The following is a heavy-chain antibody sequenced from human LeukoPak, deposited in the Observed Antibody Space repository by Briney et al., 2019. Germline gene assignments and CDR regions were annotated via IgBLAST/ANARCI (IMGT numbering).Heavy chain of an antibody. CDR2: INHSGST. CDR1: GGSFSGYF. V-gene: IGHV4-34*01. D-gene: IGHD2-2*01. J-gene: IGHJ4*02. CDR3: ARGCSSTSCVDY. Sequence: PSETLSLTCAVYGGSFSGYFWSWIRQPPGKGLEWIGEINHSGSTNYNPSLKRRVTISVDTSKNQFSLKLSSVTAADSAVYYCARGCSSTSCVDYWGRGTLVTVSS.